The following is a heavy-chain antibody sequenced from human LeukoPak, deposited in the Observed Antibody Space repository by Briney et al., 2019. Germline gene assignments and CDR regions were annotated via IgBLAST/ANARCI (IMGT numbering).Heavy chain of an antibody. CDR1: GYTFTGYY. CDR2: INPNSGGT. CDR3: ARDISPSYYYDSSGYYRPTLFDY. D-gene: IGHD3-22*01. V-gene: IGHV1-2*02. Sequence: ASVKVSCKASGYTFTGYYMHWVRQAPGQGLEWMEWINPNSGGTNYAQKFQGRVTMTRDTSISTAYMELSRLRSDDTAVYYCARDISPSYYYDSSGYYRPTLFDYWGQGTLVTVSS. J-gene: IGHJ4*02.